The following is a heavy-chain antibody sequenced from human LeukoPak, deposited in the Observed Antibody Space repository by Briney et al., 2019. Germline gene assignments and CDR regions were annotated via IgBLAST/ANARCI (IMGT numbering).Heavy chain of an antibody. V-gene: IGHV1-18*01. J-gene: IGHJ4*02. D-gene: IGHD3-3*01. CDR3: AQTVTYYDFWSGYYPTN. Sequence: GASVKVSCKASGYTFSSYGISWVRQAPGQGLEWMGWMSAYSGNTHYAQKFQGRVTMTTDTSTTTAYMELRGLRSDDTAVYYCAQTVTYYDFWSGYYPTNWGQGTLVTVSS. CDR2: MSAYSGNT. CDR1: GYTFSSYG.